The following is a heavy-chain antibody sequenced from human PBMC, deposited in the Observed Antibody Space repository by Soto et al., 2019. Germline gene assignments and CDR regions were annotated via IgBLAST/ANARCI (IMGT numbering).Heavy chain of an antibody. CDR2: IYYRGNT. Sequence: QVQLQESGPGLVKPSETLSLTCTVSGGSISPNYWSWIRQSPGKGLEWLGYIYYRGNTNYNPSLRSRLTISVDTSKNQFSLKLTSVTAADTAIYYCATYKRLLVDTWGQGVLVTVSS. CDR3: ATYKRLLVDT. J-gene: IGHJ5*02. D-gene: IGHD6-6*01. V-gene: IGHV4-59*08. CDR1: GGSISPNY.